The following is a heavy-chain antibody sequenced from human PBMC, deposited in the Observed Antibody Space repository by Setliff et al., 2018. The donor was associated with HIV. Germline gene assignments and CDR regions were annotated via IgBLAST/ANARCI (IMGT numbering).Heavy chain of an antibody. J-gene: IGHJ5*02. CDR2: IYYGGNT. Sequence: TLSLTCTVSGGSISSEGYYWSWIRQHPGKGLEWIGYIYYGGNTYYSPSLKSRLTISVDTSKNQFSLKLRSVTAADTAVYYCVRAEYSSSSDWLAPWGQGALVTVS. CDR3: VRAEYSSSSDWLAP. D-gene: IGHD6-6*01. CDR1: GGSISSEGYY. V-gene: IGHV4-31*03.